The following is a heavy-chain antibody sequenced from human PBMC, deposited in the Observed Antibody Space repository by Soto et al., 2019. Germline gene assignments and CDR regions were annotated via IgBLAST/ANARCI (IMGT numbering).Heavy chain of an antibody. CDR2: IYSGGST. J-gene: IGHJ4*02. D-gene: IGHD3-22*01. V-gene: IGHV3-53*01. CDR1: GFTVSSNY. CDR3: ASYYDSSGYTDX. Sequence: PGGSLRLSCAASGFTVSSNYMSWVRQAPGKGLEWVSVIYSGGSTYYADSVKGRFTISRDNSKNTLYLQMYSLRAEDTATYYCASYYDSSGYTDXCGQGTLVTVSS.